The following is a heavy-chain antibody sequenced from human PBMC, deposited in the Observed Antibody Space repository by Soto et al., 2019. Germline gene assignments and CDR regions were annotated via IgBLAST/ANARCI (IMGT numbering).Heavy chain of an antibody. Sequence: PSETLSLTCTVSGGPISSYYWSWIRQPPGKGLEWIGYIYYSGSANYNPSLKSRVTISVDTSKNQFSLKLSSVTAADTAVYYCARVRYSSGTSFDYWGQGTLVTVSS. CDR1: GGPISSYY. V-gene: IGHV4-59*01. CDR2: IYYSGSA. J-gene: IGHJ4*02. D-gene: IGHD6-25*01. CDR3: ARVRYSSGTSFDY.